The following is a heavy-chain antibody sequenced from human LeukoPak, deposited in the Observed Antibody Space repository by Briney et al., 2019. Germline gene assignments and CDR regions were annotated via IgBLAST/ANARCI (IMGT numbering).Heavy chain of an antibody. J-gene: IGHJ6*03. V-gene: IGHV1-46*01. Sequence: ASVKVSCKASGYTFTSYYMHWVRQAPGQGLAWMGIINPSGGSTSYAQKFQGRVTMTRDTSTSTVYMELSSLRSEDTAVYYCARDRPIAAAGIKYYYYYMDVWGKGTTVTVSS. CDR2: INPSGGST. CDR1: GYTFTSYY. CDR3: ARDRPIAAAGIKYYYYYMDV. D-gene: IGHD6-13*01.